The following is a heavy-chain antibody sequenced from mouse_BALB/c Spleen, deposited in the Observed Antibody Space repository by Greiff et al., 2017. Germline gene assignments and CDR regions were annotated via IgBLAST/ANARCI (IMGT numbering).Heavy chain of an antibody. CDR3: ARPPSMDY. J-gene: IGHJ4*01. V-gene: IGHV5-9-3*01. CDR2: ISSGGSYT. CDR1: GFTFSSYA. Sequence: EVQVVESGGGLVKPGGSLKLSCAASGFTFSSYAMSWVRQTPEKRLEWVATISSGGSYTYYPDSVKGRFTISRDNAKNTLYLQMSSLRSEDTAMYYCARPPSMDYWGQGTSVTVSS.